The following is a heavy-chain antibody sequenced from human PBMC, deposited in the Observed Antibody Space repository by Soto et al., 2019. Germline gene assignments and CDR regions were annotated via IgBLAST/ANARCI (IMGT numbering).Heavy chain of an antibody. CDR1: GYTFTSYG. J-gene: IGHJ4*02. D-gene: IGHD3-16*02. Sequence: QVQLVQSGAEVKKPGAPVKVSCKASGYTFTSYGISWVRQAPGQGLEWMGWISAYNGNTNYAQKLQGRVTMTTDTSTSTAYMELRSLRSDDTAVYYCARGPRNYYDYVWGSYPHADYWGQGTLVTVSS. V-gene: IGHV1-18*01. CDR3: ARGPRNYYDYVWGSYPHADY. CDR2: ISAYNGNT.